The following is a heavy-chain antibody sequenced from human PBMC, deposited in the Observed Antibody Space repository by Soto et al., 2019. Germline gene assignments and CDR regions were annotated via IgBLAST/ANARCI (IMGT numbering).Heavy chain of an antibody. D-gene: IGHD6-19*01. CDR2: ISSSSSYI. CDR1: GFTFSSSA. CDR3: AREGEVAGFDD. J-gene: IGHJ4*02. V-gene: IGHV3-21*01. Sequence: EVQLLESGGGLVQPGGSLRLSCAASGFTFSSSAMTWVRQAPGKGPEWVSSISSSSSYIYYADSVKGRFTISRDNAKNSLYLKMNSLRAEDTAVYYCAREGEVAGFDDWGQGTLVTVS.